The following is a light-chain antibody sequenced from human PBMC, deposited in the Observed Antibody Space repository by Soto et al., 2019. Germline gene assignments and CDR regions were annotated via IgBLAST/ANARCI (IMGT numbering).Light chain of an antibody. Sequence: QSVLTQPPSVSGAPGQRVTISCTGSSSKIVAGYDVHWYQQLPGTAPKLLIYGNSNRPSGVPDRFSGSESGTSASLAITGLQAEDEADYYCQSYDSSLSGWVFGGGTKLTVL. CDR2: GNS. CDR1: SSKIVAGYD. V-gene: IGLV1-40*01. J-gene: IGLJ3*02. CDR3: QSYDSSLSGWV.